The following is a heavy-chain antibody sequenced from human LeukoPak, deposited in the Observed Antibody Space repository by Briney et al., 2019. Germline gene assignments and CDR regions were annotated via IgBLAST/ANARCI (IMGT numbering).Heavy chain of an antibody. D-gene: IGHD1-26*01. J-gene: IGHJ3*02. CDR1: GGSLSSSRYY. CDR2: LFYSGST. CDR3: ARDSIGNEWELTPRAFDI. V-gene: IGHV4-39*07. Sequence: EALSLTCTVSGGSLSSSRYYWGWIRQPPGKGLEWIGSLFYSGSTYYNPSLKSRVTISVDTSKNQFSLKLSSVTAADTAVYYCARDSIGNEWELTPRAFDIWGHGTMVTVSS.